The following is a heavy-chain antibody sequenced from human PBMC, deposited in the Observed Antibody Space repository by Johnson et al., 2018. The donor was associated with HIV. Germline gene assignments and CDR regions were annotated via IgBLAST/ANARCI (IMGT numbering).Heavy chain of an antibody. CDR2: ISGSAYNT. CDR1: GFTFSSYW. V-gene: IGHV3-23*04. Sequence: VQLVESGGGLVQPGGSPRLSCGASGFTFSSYWMSWVRQAPGKGLEWVSAISGSAYNTYYAESVQGRFNISRDNPKNTLYLQMDSLRIEDTAVYYCAVLTTGGLRVGNFDIWGQGTMVTVSS. J-gene: IGHJ3*02. CDR3: AVLTTGGLRVGNFDI. D-gene: IGHD1-1*01.